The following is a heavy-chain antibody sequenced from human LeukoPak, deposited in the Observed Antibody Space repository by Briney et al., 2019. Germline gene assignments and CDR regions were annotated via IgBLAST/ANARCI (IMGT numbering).Heavy chain of an antibody. Sequence: PGGSLRLSCAASGFTFSSYAMHWVRQAPGKGLEYVSAISSNGGSTYYANSVKGRFTISRDNSKNTLYLQMGSLRAEDMAVYYCARYYYDSSGYTNRENWSDPWGQGTLVTVSS. CDR1: GFTFSSYA. CDR2: ISSNGGST. V-gene: IGHV3-64*01. J-gene: IGHJ5*02. D-gene: IGHD3-22*01. CDR3: ARYYYDSSGYTNRENWSDP.